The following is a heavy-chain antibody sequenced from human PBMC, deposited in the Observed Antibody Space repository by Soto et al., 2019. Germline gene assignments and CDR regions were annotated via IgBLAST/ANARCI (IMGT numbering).Heavy chain of an antibody. V-gene: IGHV1-2*02. CDR3: AREADYYDSSGSYNCFDP. CDR2: ISPNSGST. Sequence: ASVKVSCKASGYTFTSYGISWVRQAPGQGLGWMGWISPNSGSTNYAQKVQGRVTMTRDTSITTAYMELSRLRSDDTAVYYCAREADYYDSSGSYNCFDPWGQGTMVTVSS. CDR1: GYTFTSYG. J-gene: IGHJ5*02. D-gene: IGHD3-22*01.